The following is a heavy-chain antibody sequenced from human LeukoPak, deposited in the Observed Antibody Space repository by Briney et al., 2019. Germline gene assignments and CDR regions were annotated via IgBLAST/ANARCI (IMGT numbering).Heavy chain of an antibody. D-gene: IGHD3-3*01. CDR1: GGSISSYY. J-gene: IGHJ4*02. V-gene: IGHV4-59*01. CDR3: ARGSFWSGRFDY. Sequence: SETLSLTCTVSGGSISSYYWSWIRQPPGKGLEWIGYIYCSGSTNYNPSLKSRVTISVDTSKNQFSLKLSSVTAADTAVYYCARGSFWSGRFDYWGQGTLVTVSS. CDR2: IYCSGST.